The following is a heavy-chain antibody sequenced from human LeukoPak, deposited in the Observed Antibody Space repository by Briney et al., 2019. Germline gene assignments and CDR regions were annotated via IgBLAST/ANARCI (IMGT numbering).Heavy chain of an antibody. V-gene: IGHV5-51*01. Sequence: GESLKISYQGSGYRFSNYWIAWVRQIPGKGLEWMGAVFPDDSDTRDSPSFEGRVTISADKSTSTAYLQWSSLEASDTAICYCARHTWWEVAAADYWGQGTLVTVSS. CDR2: VFPDDSDT. D-gene: IGHD6-19*01. CDR1: GYRFSNYW. CDR3: ARHTWWEVAAADY. J-gene: IGHJ4*02.